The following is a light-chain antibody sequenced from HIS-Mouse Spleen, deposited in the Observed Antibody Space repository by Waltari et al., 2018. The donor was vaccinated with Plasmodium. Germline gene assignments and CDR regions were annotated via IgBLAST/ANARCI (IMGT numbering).Light chain of an antibody. J-gene: IGKJ3*01. CDR3: KQYYSYPFT. V-gene: IGKV1-8*01. CDR2: AAS. Sequence: AIRMTQSPSSFSASTGDRVTITCRASQGISSYLAWYQQKPGRAPKLLIYAASTLQSGVPSRVSGSGSGTDFTLTISCLQSEDFATYYCKQYYSYPFTFGPGTKVDIK. CDR1: QGISSY.